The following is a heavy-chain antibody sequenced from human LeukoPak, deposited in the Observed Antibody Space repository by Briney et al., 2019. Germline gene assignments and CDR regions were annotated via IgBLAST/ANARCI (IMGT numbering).Heavy chain of an antibody. D-gene: IGHD2-15*01. Sequence: PSETLSLTCTVSGGSISSYYWSWIRQPPGKGLEWIGYIYYSGGTNYNPSLKSRVTISRNTSKNQFSLKLTSVTAADTAVYYCARQTHYTPAFDYWGQGTLVTVSS. CDR3: ARQTHYTPAFDY. CDR1: GGSISSYY. V-gene: IGHV4-59*08. CDR2: IYYSGGT. J-gene: IGHJ4*02.